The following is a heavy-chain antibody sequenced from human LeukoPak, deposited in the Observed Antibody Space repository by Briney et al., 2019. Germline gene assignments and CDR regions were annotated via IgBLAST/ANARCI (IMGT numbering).Heavy chain of an antibody. CDR3: ARDLGMTTVTYNWFDP. D-gene: IGHD4-17*01. CDR2: INPNSGGT. J-gene: IGHJ5*02. CDR1: GYTFTGYY. Sequence: ASVKVSCKASGYTFTGYYMHWVRQAPGQGLEWMGWINPNSGGTNYAQKFQGRVTMTRDTSISTAYMELSRLRFDDTAVYYCARDLGMTTVTYNWFDPWGQGTLVTVSS. V-gene: IGHV1-2*02.